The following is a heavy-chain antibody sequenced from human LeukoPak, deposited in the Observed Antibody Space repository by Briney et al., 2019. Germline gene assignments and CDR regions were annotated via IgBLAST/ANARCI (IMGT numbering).Heavy chain of an antibody. CDR3: AKDWGYYDSSAISD. CDR2: IRFDGSKK. V-gene: IGHV3-30*02. J-gene: IGHJ4*02. CDR1: GFTLRTYG. D-gene: IGHD3-22*01. Sequence: GGSLRLSCAASGFTLRTYGMHWVRQAPGKGLEWVAFIRFDGSKKEYVESVKGRFTISRDNSKNTLYLQMNSLRGADTAVYYCAKDWGYYDSSAISDWGQATLVIVSS.